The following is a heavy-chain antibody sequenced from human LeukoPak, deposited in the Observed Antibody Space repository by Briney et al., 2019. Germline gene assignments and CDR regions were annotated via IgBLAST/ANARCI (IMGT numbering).Heavy chain of an antibody. CDR2: IYSGGST. V-gene: IGHV3-53*01. Sequence: GGSLRLSCAASGFTVSSTYISWVRQAPAKGLEWVSVIYSGGSTYYADSVKGRFTISRDNSKNTLSLQMNSLGAEDTAVYYCARATTVVTHFDYWGQGTLVTVSS. CDR3: ARATTVVTHFDY. D-gene: IGHD4-23*01. CDR1: GFTVSSTY. J-gene: IGHJ4*02.